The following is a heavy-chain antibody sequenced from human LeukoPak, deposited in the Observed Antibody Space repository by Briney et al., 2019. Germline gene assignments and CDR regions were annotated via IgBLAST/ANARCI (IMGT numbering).Heavy chain of an antibody. D-gene: IGHD2-2*02. V-gene: IGHV4-39*07. CDR2: IYYSGST. CDR3: ARGSSTSCHKCYGGAFDI. CDR1: GGSISSSSYY. Sequence: SETLSLTCTVSGGSISSSSYYWGWIRQPPGKGLEWIGSIYYSGSTYYNPSLKSRVTISVDTSKNQFSLKLSSVTAAGTAVYYCARGSSTSCHKCYGGAFDIWGQGTMVTVSS. J-gene: IGHJ3*02.